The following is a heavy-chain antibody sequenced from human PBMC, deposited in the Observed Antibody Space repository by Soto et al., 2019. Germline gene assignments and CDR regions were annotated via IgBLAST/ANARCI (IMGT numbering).Heavy chain of an antibody. J-gene: IGHJ4*02. D-gene: IGHD3-22*01. Sequence: VQLVQSGAEVKRPGASVKISCKASGDTLSTYYMHWARQAPGQGLEWMGIINPRSGKTNYPQKYQGRVTMTRDTSTTTVYMELSTLRSEDTAMYDCARGVGYSDSSGYPFDYWGQGTLGTVSS. CDR1: GDTLSTYY. CDR3: ARGVGYSDSSGYPFDY. CDR2: INPRSGKT. V-gene: IGHV1-46*03.